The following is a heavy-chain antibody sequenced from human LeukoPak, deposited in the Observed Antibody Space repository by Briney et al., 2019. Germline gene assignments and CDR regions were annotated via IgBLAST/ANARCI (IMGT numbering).Heavy chain of an antibody. D-gene: IGHD3-22*01. J-gene: IGHJ5*02. V-gene: IGHV1-2*02. CDR3: ARAYYDSSGYHHNWFDP. CDR1: GYTFTGYY. CDR2: INPNSGGT. Sequence: ASVKVSCKASGYTFTGYYMHWVRQAPGQGLEWMGWINPNSGGTNYAQKFQGRVTMTRDTSTSTVYMELSSLRSEDTAVYYCARAYYDSSGYHHNWFDPWGQGTLVTVSS.